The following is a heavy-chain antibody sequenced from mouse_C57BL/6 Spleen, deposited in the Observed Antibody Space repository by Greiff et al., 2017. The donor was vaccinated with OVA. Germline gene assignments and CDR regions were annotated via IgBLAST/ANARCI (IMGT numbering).Heavy chain of an antibody. Sequence: EVKLVESGGGLVKPGGSLKLSCAASGFTFSSYAMSWVRQTPEKRLEWVATISDGGSYTYYPDNVKGRFTISRDNAKNNLYLQMSHLKSEDTAMYDCARAPANWDQGYYFDYWGQGTTLTVSS. V-gene: IGHV5-4*03. J-gene: IGHJ2*01. CDR3: ARAPANWDQGYYFDY. CDR1: GFTFSSYA. D-gene: IGHD4-1*01. CDR2: ISDGGSYT.